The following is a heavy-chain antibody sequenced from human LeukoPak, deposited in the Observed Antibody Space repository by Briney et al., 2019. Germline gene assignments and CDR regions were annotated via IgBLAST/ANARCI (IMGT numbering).Heavy chain of an antibody. V-gene: IGHV4-34*01. J-gene: IGHJ4*02. CDR1: GGSFSGYY. Sequence: SETLSLTCAVYGGSFSGYYWSWIRQPPGKGLEWIGEINHSGSTNYNPSLKSRVTISVDTSKNQFSLKLSSVTAADTAVYYCATSYYYGSGFDYWGQGTLVTVSS. CDR3: ATSYYYGSGFDY. D-gene: IGHD3-10*01. CDR2: INHSGST.